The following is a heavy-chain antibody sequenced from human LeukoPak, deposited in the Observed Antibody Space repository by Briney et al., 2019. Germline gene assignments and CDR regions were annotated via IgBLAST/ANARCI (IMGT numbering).Heavy chain of an antibody. Sequence: SETLSLTCAVYGGSFSGYYWSWIRQPPGKGLEWIGEINHSGSTNYNPSPKSRVTISVDTSKNQFSLKLSSVTAADTAVYYCARARAYYYDSSGYYSTVQIDYWGQGTLVTVSS. D-gene: IGHD3-22*01. V-gene: IGHV4-34*01. CDR2: INHSGST. CDR3: ARARAYYYDSSGYYSTVQIDY. CDR1: GGSFSGYY. J-gene: IGHJ4*02.